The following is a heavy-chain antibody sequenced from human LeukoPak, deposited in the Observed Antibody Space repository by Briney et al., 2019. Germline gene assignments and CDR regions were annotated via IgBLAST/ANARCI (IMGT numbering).Heavy chain of an antibody. CDR2: IYTSGRT. D-gene: IGHD6-19*01. CDR3: ARETLYSSGWKFDY. V-gene: IGHV4-4*07. J-gene: IGHJ4*02. CDR1: GGSISNQY. Sequence: PSETLSIPCTVPGGSISNQYWSWIRQPAGKGLEWIGRIYTSGRTNFNPSLKSRITISVDESTNQFSLKLTSVTAADTAVYFCARETLYSSGWKFDYWGQGTQVAVSS.